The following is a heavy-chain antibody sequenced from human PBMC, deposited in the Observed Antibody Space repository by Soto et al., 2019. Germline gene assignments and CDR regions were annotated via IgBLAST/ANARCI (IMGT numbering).Heavy chain of an antibody. J-gene: IGHJ6*02. CDR1: GFSLSGTGMR. V-gene: IGHV2-70*04. Sequence: GSGPTLVNPTRTLTLTCTVSGFSLSGTGMRVTWIRQPPGKALEWLARIDWEDTKLYSTSLKTRLSISKDTSKNQVVLTMTNMDPADTATYYCARAFYGMDVWGPGTTVTV. CDR3: ARAFYGMDV. CDR2: IDWEDTK.